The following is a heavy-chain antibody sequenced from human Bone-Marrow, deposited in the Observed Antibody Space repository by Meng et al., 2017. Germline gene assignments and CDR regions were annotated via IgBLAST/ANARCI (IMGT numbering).Heavy chain of an antibody. CDR2: IIPIFGTA. D-gene: IGHD4/OR15-4a*01. Sequence: GARVTKPGAQAKGSCKASGGTFSSYAISWVRQAPEQGLEWMGGIIPIFGTANYAQKFQGRVTITADESTSTAYMELSSLRSEDTAVYYCARDRNSGEHTEYNWFDPWGQGTLVTVSS. CDR1: GGTFSSYA. V-gene: IGHV1-69*01. CDR3: ARDRNSGEHTEYNWFDP. J-gene: IGHJ5*02.